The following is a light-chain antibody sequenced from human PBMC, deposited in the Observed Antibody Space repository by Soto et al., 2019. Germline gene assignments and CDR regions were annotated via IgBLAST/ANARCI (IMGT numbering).Light chain of an antibody. CDR3: QKYGSSPM. J-gene: IGKJ1*01. Sequence: EIVLTQSPGTLSLSPGERATLSCRASQSVSSSYLAWYQQKPGQDPRLLIYGASSRATGIPDRFSGSGSGTGFTLTISRLEHEDFAVYYCQKYGSSPMFGQGTKVEIK. CDR1: QSVSSSY. V-gene: IGKV3-20*01. CDR2: GAS.